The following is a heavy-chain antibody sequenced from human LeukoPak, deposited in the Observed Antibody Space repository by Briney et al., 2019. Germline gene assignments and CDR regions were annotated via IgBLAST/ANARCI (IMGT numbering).Heavy chain of an antibody. V-gene: IGHV3-30*04. Sequence: PGGSLRLSCVASRVTLSNYDMHWVRQVPGKGLDWVAVISYDGSNKYYADSVKGRFTISRDNSKNTLYLQMNSLRAEDTAVYYCAKVLIWTYGSGNYYKGAFDIWGQGTMVTVFS. CDR1: RVTLSNYD. J-gene: IGHJ3*02. D-gene: IGHD3-10*01. CDR3: AKVLIWTYGSGNYYKGAFDI. CDR2: ISYDGSNK.